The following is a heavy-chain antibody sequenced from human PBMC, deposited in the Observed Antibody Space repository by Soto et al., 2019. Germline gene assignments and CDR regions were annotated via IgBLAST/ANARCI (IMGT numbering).Heavy chain of an antibody. Sequence: GGSMRLCCAVSGFRFSSYTMHWVRQVPGKGLVWVSHIHSDGTTTTYADSVKGRFTISRDNAKNSLYLQMNSLRAEDTAVYYCARGERGGFDIWGQGTKVTVSS. CDR1: GFRFSSYT. V-gene: IGHV3-74*01. CDR2: IHSDGTTT. CDR3: ARGERGGFDI. D-gene: IGHD1-26*01. J-gene: IGHJ3*02.